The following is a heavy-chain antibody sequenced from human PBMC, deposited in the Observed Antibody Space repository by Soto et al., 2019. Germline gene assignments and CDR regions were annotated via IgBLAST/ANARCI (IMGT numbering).Heavy chain of an antibody. CDR3: ARGGFVAVLYTAIDA. CDR1: GGTLSTNA. Sequence: QVHLVQSGAEVKKPGSSVKVSCKASGGTLSTNAISWVRQAPGHGLEWMGAIIPMFGSPKYAQKFQGRVTITADNPTSTIYMEMISLTSADTAVYYGARGGFVAVLYTAIDAWGQGTAVAVAS. CDR2: IIPMFGSP. V-gene: IGHV1-69*06. J-gene: IGHJ6*02. D-gene: IGHD3-3*01.